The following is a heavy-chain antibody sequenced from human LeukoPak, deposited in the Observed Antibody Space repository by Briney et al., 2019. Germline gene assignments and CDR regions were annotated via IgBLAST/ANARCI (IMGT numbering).Heavy chain of an antibody. CDR3: ARFGVDYDMDV. V-gene: IGHV4-59*11. CDR2: IHYSGRP. J-gene: IGHJ6*02. Sequence: SETLSLTCTVSGGSIGGHYWTWTRQPPGKGLEWIGQIHYSGRPDYNPSLKSRVTISVDTSKNQLSLKVTSVTGADTAVYYCARFGVDYDMDVWGQGTTVTVSS. D-gene: IGHD3-16*01. CDR1: GGSIGGHY.